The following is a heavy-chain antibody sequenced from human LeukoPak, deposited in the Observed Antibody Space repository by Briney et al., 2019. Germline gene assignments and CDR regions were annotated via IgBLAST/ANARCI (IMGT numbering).Heavy chain of an antibody. Sequence: GSLRLSCAASGFTVSSNYMSWVRQAPGKGLEWVSVIYSGGSTYYADSVKGRFTISRDNSKNTLYLQMNSLRAEDTAVYYCARGRSTYYYDSSGSDYWGQGTLVTVSS. D-gene: IGHD3-22*01. CDR3: ARGRSTYYYDSSGSDY. J-gene: IGHJ4*02. CDR2: IYSGGST. V-gene: IGHV3-66*01. CDR1: GFTVSSNY.